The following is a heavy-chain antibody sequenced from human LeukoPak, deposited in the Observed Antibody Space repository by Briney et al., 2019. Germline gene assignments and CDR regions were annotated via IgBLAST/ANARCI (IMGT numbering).Heavy chain of an antibody. Sequence: SVKVSCKASGGTFSSYAISWVRQAPGQGLEWMGGIIPIFGTANYAQKFQGRVTITADESTSTAYMELSSLRSEDTAVYYCAGGDTVTTGDYYYYYYMDVWGRGTTVTVSS. CDR1: GGTFSSYA. J-gene: IGHJ6*03. CDR2: IIPIFGTA. CDR3: AGGDTVTTGDYYYYYYMDV. D-gene: IGHD4-17*01. V-gene: IGHV1-69*01.